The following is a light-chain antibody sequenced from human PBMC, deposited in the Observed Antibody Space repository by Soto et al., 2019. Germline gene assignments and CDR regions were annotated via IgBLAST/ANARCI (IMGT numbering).Light chain of an antibody. Sequence: DIQMTQSPSSLSASVGDRVSITCRASQSISSFLNWYQQKPGKAPKLLIYTASNLHIGVPSRFSGSEAGTDFTLTITSRQPEDFATYYCQQSYSTPITFGQGTRLEIK. V-gene: IGKV1-39*01. CDR3: QQSYSTPIT. CDR1: QSISSF. J-gene: IGKJ5*01. CDR2: TAS.